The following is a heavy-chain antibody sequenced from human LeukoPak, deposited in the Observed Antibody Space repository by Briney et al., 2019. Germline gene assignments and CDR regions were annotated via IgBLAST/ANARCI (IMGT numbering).Heavy chain of an antibody. CDR2: IPYDGSDK. V-gene: IGHV3-30*02. Sequence: GGSLRLSCAASGFTFSAFGMHWVRQAPGKGLEWVTFIPYDGSDKYYADSVKGRFTISRDNSKNTLYLQMNSLRPEDSAVHYCAKDGRGSGYFPDYWGQGTLVTVSS. CDR3: AKDGRGSGYFPDY. J-gene: IGHJ4*02. CDR1: GFTFSAFG. D-gene: IGHD3-22*01.